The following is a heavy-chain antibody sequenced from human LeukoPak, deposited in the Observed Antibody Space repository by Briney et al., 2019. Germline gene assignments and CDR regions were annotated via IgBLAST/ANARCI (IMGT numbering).Heavy chain of an antibody. D-gene: IGHD6-13*01. V-gene: IGHV4-59*01. CDR1: GGSISSDY. CDR2: VYNSENT. CDR3: VRDHVAAAGNWFDP. Sequence: SETLSLTCTVSGGSISSDYWSWIRQPPGKGLEWIGYVYNSENTYYNPSLKSRVTISVDTSKNHFSLKVTSVTAADTAVYYCVRDHVAAAGNWFDPWGQGTLVTVSS. J-gene: IGHJ5*02.